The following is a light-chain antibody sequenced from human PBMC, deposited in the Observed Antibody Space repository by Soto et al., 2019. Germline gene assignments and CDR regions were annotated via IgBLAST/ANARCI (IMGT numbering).Light chain of an antibody. CDR2: YDS. CDR1: NIGSKS. Sequence: SYELTQPHSVSVAPGKTARITCGGNNIGSKSVHWYQQKPGQAPVLVIYYDSDRPSVIPERFSGSNSGNTATLTISRVEAGDEADYYCQVWDSSSDHPVFGGGTKLTVL. CDR3: QVWDSSSDHPV. J-gene: IGLJ2*01. V-gene: IGLV3-21*04.